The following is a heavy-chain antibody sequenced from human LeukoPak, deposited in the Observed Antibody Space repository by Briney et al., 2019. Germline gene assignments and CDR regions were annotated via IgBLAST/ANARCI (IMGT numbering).Heavy chain of an antibody. J-gene: IGHJ4*02. CDR1: GFTFSDYY. CDR2: ISSSGSTI. D-gene: IGHD1-1*01. V-gene: IGHV3-11*04. CDR3: AKDSGFKLEEAYFDY. Sequence: PGGSLRLSCAASGFTFSDYYMSWIRQAPGKGLEWVSYISSSGSTIYYADSVKGRLTISRGNAKNSLCLQMNSLRAEDTAVYYCAKDSGFKLEEAYFDYWGQGTLVTVPS.